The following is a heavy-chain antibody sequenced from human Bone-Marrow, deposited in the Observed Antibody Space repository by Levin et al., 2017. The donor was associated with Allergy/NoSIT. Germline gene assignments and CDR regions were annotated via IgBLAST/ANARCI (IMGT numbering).Heavy chain of an antibody. CDR1: GFTFSSYG. CDR2: ISFHGINK. D-gene: IGHD2-8*01. CDR3: AKDHCNDGACSSYVGYFDL. Sequence: QSGGSLRLSCAASGFTFSSYGMHWVRQAPGKGLEWVAVISFHGINKHYADSVKGRFTISRDSPKNTLYLEMNSLRPEDTAVYYCAKDHCNDGACSSYVGYFDLWGRGTLVTVSS. J-gene: IGHJ2*01. V-gene: IGHV3-30*18.